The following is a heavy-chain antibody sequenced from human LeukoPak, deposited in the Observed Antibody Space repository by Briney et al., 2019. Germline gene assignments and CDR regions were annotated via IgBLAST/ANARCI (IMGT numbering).Heavy chain of an antibody. CDR1: GFTFSSNY. CDR2: IYSGGST. Sequence: QPGRSLRLSCAASGFTFSSNYMSWVRQAPGKGLEWASVIYSGGSTYYADSVKGRFTISRDNSKNTLYLQMNSLRAEDTAVYYCAKWHNRGWYSDYWGQGTLVTVSS. CDR3: AKWHNRGWYSDY. J-gene: IGHJ4*02. V-gene: IGHV3-53*01. D-gene: IGHD6-19*01.